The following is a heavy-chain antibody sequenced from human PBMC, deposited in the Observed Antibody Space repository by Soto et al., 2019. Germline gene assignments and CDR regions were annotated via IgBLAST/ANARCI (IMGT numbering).Heavy chain of an antibody. V-gene: IGHV3-30-3*01. CDR1: GFTFSSYA. J-gene: IGHJ4*02. CDR2: ISYDGSNK. Sequence: SCAASGFTFSSYAMHWVRQAPGKGLEWVAVISYDGSNKYYADSVKGRFTISRDNSKNTLYLQMNSLRAEDTAVYYCARDSPPTYYFDYWGQGTLVTVSS. CDR3: ARDSPPTYYFDY.